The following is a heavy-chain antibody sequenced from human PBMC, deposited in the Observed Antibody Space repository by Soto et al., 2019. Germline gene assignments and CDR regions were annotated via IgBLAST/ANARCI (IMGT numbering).Heavy chain of an antibody. Sequence: LRLSCAASGFTFSSYSMNWVRQAPGKGLEWVSIITITGFIDYADSVKGRFTISRDNAKSSLYLQMNSLRAEDTAVYYCARDSREYHAYDSNWGQGSLVTVSS. CDR2: IITITGFI. V-gene: IGHV3-21*01. CDR1: GFTFSSYS. J-gene: IGHJ4*02. CDR3: ARDSREYHAYDSN. D-gene: IGHD5-12*01.